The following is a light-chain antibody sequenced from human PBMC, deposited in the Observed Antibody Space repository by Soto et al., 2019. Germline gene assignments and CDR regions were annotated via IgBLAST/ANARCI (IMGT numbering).Light chain of an antibody. Sequence: QSALTQPASVSGSPGQSITISCTGTSNDVGSYKLVSWYQQHPGKAPKLMIFEGTRRPSGSSNRFSGSKSGNTASLTISGLQAEDEADYYCCSYAGTSTWVFGGGTQLTVL. CDR3: CSYAGTSTWV. CDR2: EGT. V-gene: IGLV2-23*01. J-gene: IGLJ3*02. CDR1: SNDVGSYKL.